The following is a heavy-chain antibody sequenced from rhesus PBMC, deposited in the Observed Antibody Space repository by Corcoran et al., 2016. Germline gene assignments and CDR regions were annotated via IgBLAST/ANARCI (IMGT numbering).Heavy chain of an antibody. J-gene: IGHJ6*01. V-gene: IGHV3-132*01. CDR1: EFTFSSYD. Sequence: VQLVESGGGLAKPGGSLRLSCAASEFTFSSYDMHRVRQAPGKGLYWVSAISIVCGTYNPASVQGQFTISRDNAKNSLYLQMNSLRAEDTAVYYCARDGETYGLDSWGQGVVVTVSS. CDR3: ARDGETYGLDS. D-gene: IGHD7-45*01. CDR2: ISIVCGT.